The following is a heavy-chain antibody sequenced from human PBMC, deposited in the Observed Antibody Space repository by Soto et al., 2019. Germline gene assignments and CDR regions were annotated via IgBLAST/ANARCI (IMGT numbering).Heavy chain of an antibody. CDR1: GGSISSGDYY. CDR3: ASNSYGYTFYAY. CDR2: IYYSGST. J-gene: IGHJ4*02. D-gene: IGHD5-18*01. Sequence: QVQLQESGPGLVKPSQTLSLTCTVSGGSISSGDYYWSWIRQHRGKGREWIGYIYYSGSTYYHPSLKSRVSISVDTSKNQFPLKLSSVTAADTAVYYCASNSYGYTFYAYWGQGTRVTVPT. V-gene: IGHV4-30-4*01.